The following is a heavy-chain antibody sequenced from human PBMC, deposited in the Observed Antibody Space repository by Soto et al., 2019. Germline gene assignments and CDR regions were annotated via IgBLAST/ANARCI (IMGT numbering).Heavy chain of an antibody. CDR1: GFTFSSYW. Sequence: GGSLRLSCAASGFTFSSYWMHWVRQAPGKGLVWVSRINSDGSSTSYADSVKGRFTISRDNAKNTLYLQMNSLRAEDTAVYYCARDGIEVAGNSYDYYGMDVWGQGTTVNVSS. CDR3: ARDGIEVAGNSYDYYGMDV. CDR2: INSDGSST. V-gene: IGHV3-74*01. J-gene: IGHJ6*02. D-gene: IGHD6-19*01.